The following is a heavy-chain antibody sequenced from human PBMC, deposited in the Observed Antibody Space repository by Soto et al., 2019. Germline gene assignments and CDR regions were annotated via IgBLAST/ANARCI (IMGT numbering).Heavy chain of an antibody. CDR1: GFSFSLSW. J-gene: IGHJ3*02. CDR3: ARDLENCGGECSSAFDI. V-gene: IGHV3-74*01. D-gene: IGHD2-21*01. Sequence: GGSLRLSCAASGFSFSLSWMHWVRQGPGNRLVWVLLIISDGIITTYADSVKGRFTISRDNAKNLLYLQMNSLTAADTAVYYCARDLENCGGECSSAFDIWGQGTMVTVSS. CDR2: IISDGIIT.